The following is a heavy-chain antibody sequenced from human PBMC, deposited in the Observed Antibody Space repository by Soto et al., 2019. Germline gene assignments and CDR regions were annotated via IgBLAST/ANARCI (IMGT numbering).Heavy chain of an antibody. D-gene: IGHD4-17*01. CDR1: GYTFTASG. J-gene: IGHJ4*02. CDR2: VSVYNGPT. CDR3: ARWDDYGASDQYHFDN. Sequence: QVQLVQSGAEVKKPGASLKVSCKASGYTFTASGIAWVRQAPGQGLEWMGWVSVYNGPTEYSQKFLGRVAMTTDTSADTAYLELRSLRSDDAAVYYCARWDDYGASDQYHFDNWGQGTLVTVSS. V-gene: IGHV1-18*01.